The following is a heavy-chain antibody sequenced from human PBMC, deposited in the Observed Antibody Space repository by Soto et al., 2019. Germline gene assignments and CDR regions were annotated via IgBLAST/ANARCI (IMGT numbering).Heavy chain of an antibody. CDR3: AKAGVDLHVYYYYYALYV. V-gene: IGHV3-66*01. CDR2: IYSGGTT. CDR1: GFSVSLNY. Sequence: EVQLVESGGALVQPGGSLRLSCAASGFSVSLNYMSWVRQAPGKGLEWVSVIYSGGTTFYADSVKGRFTISRASSSNTLYLHLDSLRADDTAVYYCAKAGVDLHVYYYYYALYVWGQGTTVAVSS. D-gene: IGHD3-10*01. J-gene: IGHJ6*02.